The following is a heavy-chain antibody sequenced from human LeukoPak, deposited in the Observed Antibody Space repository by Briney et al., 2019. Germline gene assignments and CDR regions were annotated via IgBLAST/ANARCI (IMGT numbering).Heavy chain of an antibody. Sequence: PGGSLRLSCAASGFTFSSYWMHWVRQTPGKGLVWVSRINSAGTSSTYADSVKGRFTISRDNAKNTLYLQMNSLRAEDTAVYYCARDAYSSVESWGRGTLVTVSS. CDR3: ARDAYSSVES. CDR2: INSAGTSS. J-gene: IGHJ4*02. V-gene: IGHV3-74*01. D-gene: IGHD6-19*01. CDR1: GFTFSSYW.